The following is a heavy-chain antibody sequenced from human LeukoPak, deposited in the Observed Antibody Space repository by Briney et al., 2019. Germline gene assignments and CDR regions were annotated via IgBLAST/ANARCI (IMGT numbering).Heavy chain of an antibody. CDR3: ARIAVAGTDWFGP. V-gene: IGHV4-59*01. CDR2: IYYSGST. J-gene: IGHJ5*02. Sequence: PETLSLTCTVSGGSISSYYWSWIRQPPGKGLEWIGYIYYSGSTNYNPSLKSRVTISVDTSKNQFSLKLSSVTAADTAVYYCARIAVAGTDWFGPWGQGTLVTVSS. CDR1: GGSISSYY. D-gene: IGHD6-19*01.